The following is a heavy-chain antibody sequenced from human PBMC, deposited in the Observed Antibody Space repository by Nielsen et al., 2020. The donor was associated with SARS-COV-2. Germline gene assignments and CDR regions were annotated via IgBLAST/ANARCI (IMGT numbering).Heavy chain of an antibody. D-gene: IGHD1-26*01. J-gene: IGHJ4*02. CDR1: GYTFTNSY. Sequence: ASVKVSCKASGYTFTNSYLHWVRQAPGQGLEWMGIINPSDGSTRYAQKFQGRVTMTRDTSTSTVYMEVSSLRSEDTALFYCARGTDTRVVGSTFGYFDFWGQGTPVTVSS. CDR3: ARGTDTRVVGSTFGYFDF. V-gene: IGHV1-46*01. CDR2: INPSDGST.